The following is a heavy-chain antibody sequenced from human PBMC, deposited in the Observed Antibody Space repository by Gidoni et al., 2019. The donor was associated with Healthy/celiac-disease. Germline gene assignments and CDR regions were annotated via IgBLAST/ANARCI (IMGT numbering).Heavy chain of an antibody. CDR3: ARDVRYSSSWSHFDY. CDR1: GGSISSSDYY. Sequence: QLQLQESGPGLVKPSETLSLTCTVSGGSISSSDYYWGWVRQPPGKGLEWIGPIYYRGDTYYNPSLKSRVTISVDMSRNQFSLWLTSVTAADTAMYYCARDVRYSSSWSHFDYWGQGILVTVSS. CDR2: IYYRGDT. V-gene: IGHV4-39*07. J-gene: IGHJ4*02. D-gene: IGHD6-13*01.